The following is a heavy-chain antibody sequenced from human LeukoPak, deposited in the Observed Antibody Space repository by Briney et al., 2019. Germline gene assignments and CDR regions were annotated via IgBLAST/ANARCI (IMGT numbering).Heavy chain of an antibody. J-gene: IGHJ4*02. CDR3: AKLLNDYGDYYFDS. D-gene: IGHD4-17*01. CDR1: GFTFSSYA. CDR2: IRGSGGNT. V-gene: IGHV3-23*01. Sequence: SGGSLRLSCAASGFTFSSYAMSWVRQAPGKGLEWVSAIRGSGGNTYYADSVKGRFTISRDNSKNTLYLQMNSLRADDTAAYYCAKLLNDYGDYYFDSWGQGTLVTVSS.